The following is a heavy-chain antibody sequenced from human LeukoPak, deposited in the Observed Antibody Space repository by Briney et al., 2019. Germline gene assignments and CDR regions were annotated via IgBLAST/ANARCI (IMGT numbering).Heavy chain of an antibody. CDR3: ASSAALGAGWYFDL. D-gene: IGHD6-13*01. J-gene: IGHJ2*01. CDR2: INPNLGGI. V-gene: IGHV1-2*02. Sequence: ASVKVSCKASGYTFTDYYLNWVRQAPGQGLEWMGWINPNLGGINYAQKFQGRVTMTRDTSISTAYMELSRLRSDDTAVYYCASSAALGAGWYFDLWGRGTLVTVSS. CDR1: GYTFTDYY.